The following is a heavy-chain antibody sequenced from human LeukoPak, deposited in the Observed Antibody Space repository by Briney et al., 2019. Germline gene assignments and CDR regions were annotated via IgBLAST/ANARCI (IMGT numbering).Heavy chain of an antibody. CDR3: ARDRLHYGEYEKTFDY. Sequence: GGSLRLSCAASGFTFSSYSMNWVRQAPGKGLEWVSYISHSSGTIYYADSVKGRFTISRDNAKKSLYLQMNSLRAEDSAVYYCARDRLHYGEYEKTFDYWGQGTLVTVSS. J-gene: IGHJ4*02. D-gene: IGHD4-17*01. CDR1: GFTFSSYS. CDR2: ISHSSGTI. V-gene: IGHV3-48*01.